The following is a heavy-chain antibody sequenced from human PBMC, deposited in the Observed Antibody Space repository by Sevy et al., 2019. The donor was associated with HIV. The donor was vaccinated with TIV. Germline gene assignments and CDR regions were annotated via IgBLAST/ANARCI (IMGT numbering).Heavy chain of an antibody. CDR2: ISAYNGNT. CDR3: ARDRCSSTSCYHNWFDP. J-gene: IGHJ5*02. V-gene: IGHV1-18*01. CDR1: GYTFTSYG. Sequence: ASVKVSYKASGYTFTSYGISWVRQAPGQGLEWMGWISAYNGNTNYAQKLQGRVTMTTDTSTSTAYMELRSLRSDDTAVYYCARDRCSSTSCYHNWFDPWVQGTLVTVSS. D-gene: IGHD2-2*01.